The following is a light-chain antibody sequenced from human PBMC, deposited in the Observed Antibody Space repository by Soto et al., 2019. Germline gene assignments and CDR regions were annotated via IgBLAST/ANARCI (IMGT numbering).Light chain of an antibody. Sequence: QSALTQPASVSGSPGQSITISCTGSGRDIGAYDYVSWYQQHPGKAPKLIIYGVKNRPSGVSNRFSASKSAFTASLTISGLQTEDDAYYYCSSYTTSYFYVFGPGTKLTVL. CDR2: GVK. CDR3: SSYTTSYFYV. CDR1: GRDIGAYDY. V-gene: IGLV2-14*01. J-gene: IGLJ1*01.